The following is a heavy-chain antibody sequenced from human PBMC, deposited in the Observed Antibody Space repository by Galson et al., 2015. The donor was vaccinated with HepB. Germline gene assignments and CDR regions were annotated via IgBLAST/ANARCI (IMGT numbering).Heavy chain of an antibody. D-gene: IGHD6-13*01. CDR2: IGGSGGST. Sequence: SLRLSCAASGFTFSSYAMSWVRQAPGKGLEWVSAIGGSGGSTYYADSVKGRFTISRDNSKNTLYLQMNSLRAEDTAVYYCAKSYRITAAGHWWGGFDYWGQGTLVTVSS. V-gene: IGHV3-23*01. CDR1: GFTFSSYA. CDR3: AKSYRITAAGHWWGGFDY. J-gene: IGHJ4*02.